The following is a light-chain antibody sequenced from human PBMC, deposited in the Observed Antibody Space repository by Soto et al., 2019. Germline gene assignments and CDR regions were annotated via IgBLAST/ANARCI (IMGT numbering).Light chain of an antibody. J-gene: IGLJ2*01. V-gene: IGLV1-51*01. CDR2: DNN. CDR1: SPNIGNHC. CDR3: ATWDGSLPGEV. Sequence: QSVLTQPPSVSAAPGQKVTISCSGCSPNIGNHCVSWYQQLPGTAPKLLIYDNNKRPSGIPDRFSGSKSGTSGTLDITGLQTGDEADYYCATWDGSLPGEVFGGGTKLTVL.